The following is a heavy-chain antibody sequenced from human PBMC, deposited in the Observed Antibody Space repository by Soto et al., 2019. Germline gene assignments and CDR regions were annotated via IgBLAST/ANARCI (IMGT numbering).Heavy chain of an antibody. D-gene: IGHD5-18*01. V-gene: IGHV1-69*13. CDR1: GGTFSSYA. J-gene: IGHJ6*02. CDR3: AGQETAMRFGHFHFYALDV. Sequence: SVKVSCKASGGTFSSYAISWVRQAPGQGLEWMGGIIPIFGTANYAQKFQGTVTITADESTSTAYMELSRLRSEDTAVYYCAGQETAMRFGHFHFYALDVWGQGTKVTASS. CDR2: IIPIFGTA.